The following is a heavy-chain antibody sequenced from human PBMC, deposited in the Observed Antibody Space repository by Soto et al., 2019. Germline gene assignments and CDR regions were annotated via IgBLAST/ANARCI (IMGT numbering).Heavy chain of an antibody. J-gene: IGHJ6*02. V-gene: IGHV5-51*01. CDR2: IYPGDSDT. Sequence: PGESLKISCKGSGYSFTSYWIGWVRQMPGKGLEWMGIIYPGDSDTRYSPSFQGQVTISADRSISTAYLQWRSLKASDTAIYYCARQGRPYSGSGYYYGKDVWGQGTTVTVSS. D-gene: IGHD6-6*01. CDR3: ARQGRPYSGSGYYYGKDV. CDR1: GYSFTSYW.